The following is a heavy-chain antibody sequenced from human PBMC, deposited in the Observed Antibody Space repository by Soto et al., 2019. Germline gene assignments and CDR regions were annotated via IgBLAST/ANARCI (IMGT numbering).Heavy chain of an antibody. Sequence: GGSLRLSCAASGFTFRSFTMNWVRQAPGKGLEWVSTISSNSAYIYYTDALRGRFTISRDNAKDSLHLQMNSLRAEDTAVYYCTRDASRDSSARGWFDPWGPGTLVTVSS. CDR1: GFTFRSFT. J-gene: IGHJ5*02. CDR2: ISSNSAYI. D-gene: IGHD6-13*01. CDR3: TRDASRDSSARGWFDP. V-gene: IGHV3-21*01.